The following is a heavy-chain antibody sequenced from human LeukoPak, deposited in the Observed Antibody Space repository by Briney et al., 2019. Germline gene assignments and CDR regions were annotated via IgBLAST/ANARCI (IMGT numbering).Heavy chain of an antibody. CDR3: AKDRRPLLATAYDY. Sequence: GGSLRLSCAASGFTFSSYAMSWVRQAPGKGLEWVSAISGSGGSTYYADSVKGRFTISRDNSKNTLYLQMNSLRAVDTAVYYCAKDRRPLLATAYDYWGQGTLVTVSS. J-gene: IGHJ4*02. CDR1: GFTFSSYA. D-gene: IGHD5-12*01. V-gene: IGHV3-23*01. CDR2: ISGSGGST.